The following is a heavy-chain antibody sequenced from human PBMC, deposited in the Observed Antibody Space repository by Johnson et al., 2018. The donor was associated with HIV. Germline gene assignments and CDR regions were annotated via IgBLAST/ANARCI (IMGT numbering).Heavy chain of an antibody. Sequence: QVQLVESGGGVVQPGGSLRLSCAASGFTFSSYGMHWVRQAPGKGLEWVAVISYDGSNKYYADSVKGRFTISRDNSKNTLYLQMNSLGAEDTAVYYCARPVAGMNDAFDIWGQGTMVTVSS. D-gene: IGHD6-19*01. CDR2: ISYDGSNK. V-gene: IGHV3-30*19. CDR3: ARPVAGMNDAFDI. J-gene: IGHJ3*02. CDR1: GFTFSSYG.